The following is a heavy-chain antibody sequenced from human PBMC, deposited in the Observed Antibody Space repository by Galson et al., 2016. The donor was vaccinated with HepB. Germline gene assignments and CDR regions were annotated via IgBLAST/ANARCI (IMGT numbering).Heavy chain of an antibody. CDR3: RIGAAGIDY. CDR1: GFTFSRHW. D-gene: IGHD6-13*01. CDR2: LRSDGSST. V-gene: IGHV3-74*01. J-gene: IGHJ4*02. Sequence: SLRLSCAASGFTFSRHWMHWVRQAPGKGLVCVSRLRSDGSSTYYADSVKGRFTISRDNAKNTLYLQMNSLRAEDTAVYYCRIGAAGIDYWGQGTLVTVSP.